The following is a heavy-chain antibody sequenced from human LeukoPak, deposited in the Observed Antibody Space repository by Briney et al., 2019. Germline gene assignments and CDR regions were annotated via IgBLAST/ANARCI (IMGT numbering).Heavy chain of an antibody. CDR3: ARDRQWLAQGPFAY. CDR1: GVTFSDYY. J-gene: IGHJ4*02. CDR2: ICISGSTI. Sequence: PGGSLRLSCAASGVTFSDYYMSWIRQAPGKGLGWVSHICISGSTIYYADSVKGRFTISRDNSKNTLYLQMNSLRAEDTAVYYCARDRQWLAQGPFAYWGQGNLVTVSS. D-gene: IGHD6-19*01. V-gene: IGHV3-11*04.